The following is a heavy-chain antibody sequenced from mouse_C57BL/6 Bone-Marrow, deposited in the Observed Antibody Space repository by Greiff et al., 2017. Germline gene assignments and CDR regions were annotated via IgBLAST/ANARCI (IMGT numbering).Heavy chain of an antibody. D-gene: IGHD1-1*01. Sequence: EVQGVESEGGLVQPGSSMKLSCTASGFTFSDYYMAWVRQVPEKGLEWVAHINYDGSRTYYLDSLKGRFIISRDNSKNILYLQRSSLKSEDTATYYCARAGTTGVDPLFDYWGQGTTLTVSS. CDR2: INYDGSRT. CDR1: GFTFSDYY. J-gene: IGHJ2*01. V-gene: IGHV5-16*01. CDR3: ARAGTTGVDPLFDY.